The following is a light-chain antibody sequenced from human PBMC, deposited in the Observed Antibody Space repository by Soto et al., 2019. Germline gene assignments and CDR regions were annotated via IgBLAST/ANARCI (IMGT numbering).Light chain of an antibody. Sequence: QSALTQPASVSGSPEQSITISCTGTSNDIGGYNYVSWYQHNPGKAPKLMIYDVSNRPSGVSNRFSGSKSGNTASLTISGLQAEDEADYYCNSYTGSGTVIFGGGTKVTVL. CDR1: SNDIGGYNY. CDR3: NSYTGSGTVI. CDR2: DVS. J-gene: IGLJ2*01. V-gene: IGLV2-14*03.